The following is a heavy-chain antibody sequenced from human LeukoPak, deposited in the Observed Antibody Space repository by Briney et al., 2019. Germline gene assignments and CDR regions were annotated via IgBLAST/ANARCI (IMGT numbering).Heavy chain of an antibody. J-gene: IGHJ4*02. V-gene: IGHV3-23*01. Sequence: PGGSLRLSCAASGFTFSDYWLSWVRQAPGKGLEWVSAISGSGGSTYYADSVKGRFTISRDNSKNTLYLQMNSLRAEDTAVYYCAKGDIQLWFFMETHDPYWGQGTLVTVSS. D-gene: IGHD5-18*01. CDR1: GFTFSDYW. CDR2: ISGSGGST. CDR3: AKGDIQLWFFMETHDPY.